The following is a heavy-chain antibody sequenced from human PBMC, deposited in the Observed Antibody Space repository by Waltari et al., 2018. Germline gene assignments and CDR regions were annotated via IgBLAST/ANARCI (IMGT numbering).Heavy chain of an antibody. Sequence: QLQLQESGPGLVWPSETLSLTCRVAVGSISSGSFYWGWIRQSPGKGLEWIGSIYYSGSTDYISNLKSRVTISGDTSKNQFSLKLSSVTAADTAVYYCARHWKKSGYRFDPWGQGTLVTVSS. CDR3: ARHWKKSGYRFDP. V-gene: IGHV4-39*01. D-gene: IGHD5-12*01. CDR2: IYYSGST. J-gene: IGHJ5*02. CDR1: VGSISSGSFY.